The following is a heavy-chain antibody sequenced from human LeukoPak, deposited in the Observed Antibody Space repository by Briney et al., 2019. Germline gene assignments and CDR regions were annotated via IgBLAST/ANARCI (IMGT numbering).Heavy chain of an antibody. CDR3: ARGPGITMRYYYYMDV. J-gene: IGHJ6*03. V-gene: IGHV4-59*01. CDR1: GGSISSYY. Sequence: PSETLSLTCTVSGGSISSYYWSWIRQPPGKGLEWIGYIYYSGSTNYNPSLKSRVTISVDTSKNQFSLKLSSVTAADTAVYYCARGPGITMRYYYYMDVWGKGTTVTISS. CDR2: IYYSGST. D-gene: IGHD3-10*01.